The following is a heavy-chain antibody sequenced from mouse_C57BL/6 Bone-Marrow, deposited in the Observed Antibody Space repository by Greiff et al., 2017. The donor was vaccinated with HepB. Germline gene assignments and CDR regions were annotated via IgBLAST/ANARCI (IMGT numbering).Heavy chain of an antibody. CDR3: ARKGDYTWFAY. Sequence: QVQLKESGPGLVQPSQSLSITCTVSGFSLTSYGVHWVRQSPGKGLEWLGVIWSGGSTDYNAAFISRLSISKDNSKSQVFVKMNSLQADDTAIYYCARKGDYTWFAYWGQGTLVTVSA. D-gene: IGHD2-4*01. J-gene: IGHJ3*01. CDR1: GFSLTSYG. V-gene: IGHV2-2*01. CDR2: IWSGGST.